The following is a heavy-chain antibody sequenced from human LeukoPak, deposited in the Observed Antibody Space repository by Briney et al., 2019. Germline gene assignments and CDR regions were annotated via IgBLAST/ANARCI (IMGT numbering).Heavy chain of an antibody. J-gene: IGHJ4*02. CDR3: AFAPVVRGVIRN. V-gene: IGHV3-21*04. CDR2: ISSSGLYI. D-gene: IGHD3-10*01. Sequence: ETLSLTCSVSGGSISSSNYYWGWIRQPPGKGLEWVSSISSSGLYIYYADSVKGRFTISRDNSKNTLYLQMNSLRAEDTAVYYCAFAPVVRGVIRNWGQGTLVTVSS. CDR1: GGSISSSNYY.